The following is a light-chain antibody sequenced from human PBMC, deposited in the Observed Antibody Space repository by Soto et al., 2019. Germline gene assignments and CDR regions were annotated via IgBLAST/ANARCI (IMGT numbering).Light chain of an antibody. Sequence: QSVLTQPASVSGSPGQSITISCTGTSSDVGGYNYVSWYQQHPGKAPKLMIYDVSNRPSGVSNRFSGSKSGNTACLTISGLQAEDEADDYCSSYTSSSTRVFGGGTKLTVL. J-gene: IGLJ2*01. V-gene: IGLV2-14*01. CDR2: DVS. CDR3: SSYTSSSTRV. CDR1: SSDVGGYNY.